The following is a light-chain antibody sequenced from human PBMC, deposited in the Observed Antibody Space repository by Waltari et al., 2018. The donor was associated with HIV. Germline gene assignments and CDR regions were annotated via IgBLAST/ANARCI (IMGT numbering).Light chain of an antibody. CDR2: GNS. CDR3: QSYDSSLGGCVV. J-gene: IGLJ2*01. V-gene: IGLV1-40*01. Sequence: QSVLTQPPSVSGAPGQRVTISCTGSSSNIGAGYDVHWYQQLPGTAPKLLIYGNSNRPSGVPDRFSGSKSGTSASLAITGLQAEDEADYYCQSYDSSLGGCVVFGGGTKLTVL. CDR1: SSNIGAGYD.